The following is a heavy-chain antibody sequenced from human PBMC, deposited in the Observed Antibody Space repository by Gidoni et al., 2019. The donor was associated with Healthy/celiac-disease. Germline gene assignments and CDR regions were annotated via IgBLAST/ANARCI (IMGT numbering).Heavy chain of an antibody. CDR2: ISGSGGST. V-gene: IGHV3-23*01. J-gene: IGHJ5*02. CDR3: AKPRRQDRIAAAALFDP. D-gene: IGHD6-13*01. Sequence: EVQLLESGGGLVQPGGSLRLSCAASGFTFSSYAMSWVRQAPGKGLEWVSAISGSGGSTYYADSVKGRFTISRDNSKNTLYLQMNSLRAEDTAVYYCAKPRRQDRIAAAALFDPWGQGTLVTVSS. CDR1: GFTFSSYA.